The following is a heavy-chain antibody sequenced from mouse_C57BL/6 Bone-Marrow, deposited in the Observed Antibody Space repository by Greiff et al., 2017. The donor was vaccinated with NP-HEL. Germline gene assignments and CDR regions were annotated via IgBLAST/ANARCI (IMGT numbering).Heavy chain of an antibody. CDR2: ISSGSSTI. D-gene: IGHD1-1*01. J-gene: IGHJ4*01. CDR3: ARPITTVVATEDFYAMDY. V-gene: IGHV5-17*01. Sequence: EVKLVESGGGLVKPGGSLKLSCAASGFTFSDYGMHWVRQAPEKGLEWVAYISSGSSTIYYADTVKGRFTISRDNAKNTLFLQMTSLRSEDTAMYYCARPITTVVATEDFYAMDYWGQGTSVTVSS. CDR1: GFTFSDYG.